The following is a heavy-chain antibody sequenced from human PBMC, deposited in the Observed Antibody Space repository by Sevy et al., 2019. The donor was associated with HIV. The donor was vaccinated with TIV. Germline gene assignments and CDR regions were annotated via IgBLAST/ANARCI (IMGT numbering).Heavy chain of an antibody. CDR1: RFTFSDYY. CDR2: ISSGGTTM. V-gene: IGHV3-11*01. Sequence: GGSLRLSCAASRFTFSDYYMSWIRQAPGKGLEWVSYISSGGTTMYYADSLKGRFTISRDNAKNSLYLQMNGRRAEDTAVYYCARVRYNYGSYYFDYWGQGTLVTVSS. J-gene: IGHJ4*02. D-gene: IGHD1-1*01. CDR3: ARVRYNYGSYYFDY.